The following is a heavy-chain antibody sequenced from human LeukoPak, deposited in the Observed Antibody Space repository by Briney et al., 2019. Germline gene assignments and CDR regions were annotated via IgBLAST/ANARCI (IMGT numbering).Heavy chain of an antibody. V-gene: IGHV3-23*01. CDR3: AKDNEYYGSGSYLGY. CDR1: GLTFSSYA. D-gene: IGHD3-10*01. J-gene: IGHJ4*02. CDR2: ISGSGGST. Sequence: GGSLRLSCAASGLTFSSYAMSWVRQAPGKGLEWVSAISGSGGSTYYADSVKGRFTISRDNSKNTLYLQMNSLRAEDTAVYYCAKDNEYYGSGSYLGYWGQGTLVTVSS.